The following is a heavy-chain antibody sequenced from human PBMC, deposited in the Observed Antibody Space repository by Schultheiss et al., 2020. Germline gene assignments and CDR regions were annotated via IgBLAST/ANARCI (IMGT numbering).Heavy chain of an antibody. Sequence: GSLRLSCTVSGGSISSYYWSWIRQPPGKGLEWIGSIYYSGSTYYNPSLKSRVTISVDTSKNQFSLKLSSVTAADTAVYYCARWGAVWYYYDSSGYYPNWYFDLWGRGTLVTVSS. J-gene: IGHJ2*01. CDR1: GGSISSYY. CDR2: IYYSGST. V-gene: IGHV4-59*05. CDR3: ARWGAVWYYYDSSGYYPNWYFDL. D-gene: IGHD3-22*01.